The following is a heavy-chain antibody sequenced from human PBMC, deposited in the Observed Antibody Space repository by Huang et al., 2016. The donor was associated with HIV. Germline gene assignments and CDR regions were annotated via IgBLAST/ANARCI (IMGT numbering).Heavy chain of an antibody. J-gene: IGHJ6*03. CDR2: IYYKGST. CDR3: ARHREGPVAYYSGWGSHLNYMDV. V-gene: IGHV4-39*01. Sequence: QLLLQESGPGLVKPSEVLALTCAVSGGSIRSSDYHWGWIRQPPGKGLGWIGSIYYKGSTHYSPSLNSRVTIAVDTSKNLFFLNLTSMTAADTAVYYCARHREGPVAYYSGWGSHLNYMDVWGRGRTVGVSS. D-gene: IGHD3-10*01. CDR1: GGSIRSSDYH.